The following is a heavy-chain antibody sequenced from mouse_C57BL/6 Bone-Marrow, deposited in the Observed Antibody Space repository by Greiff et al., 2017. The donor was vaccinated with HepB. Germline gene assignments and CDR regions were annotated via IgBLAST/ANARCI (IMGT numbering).Heavy chain of an antibody. Sequence: EVKLVESGGDLVKPGGSLKLSCAASGFTFSSYGMSWVRQTPDKRLEWVATISSGGSYTYYPDSVKGRFTISRDNAKNTLYLQMSSLKSEDTAMYYCARQVVATSSDYWGQGTTLTGSS. J-gene: IGHJ2*01. CDR1: GFTFSSYG. CDR3: ARQVVATSSDY. D-gene: IGHD1-1*01. V-gene: IGHV5-6*02. CDR2: ISSGGSYT.